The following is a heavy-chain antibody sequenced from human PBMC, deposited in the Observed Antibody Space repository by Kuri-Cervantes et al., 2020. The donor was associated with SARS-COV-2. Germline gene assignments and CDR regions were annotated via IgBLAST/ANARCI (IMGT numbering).Heavy chain of an antibody. CDR3: AKMETANLDY. J-gene: IGHJ4*02. CDR1: TFTFSTYG. V-gene: IGHV3-30*02. Sequence: LSLTCAASTFTFSTYGMHWVRQAPGKRLEWVGFVRRDGSNYYYADSEKGRFTISRDNSKNSLYLEMNSLRPEDTAVYYCAKMETANLDYWGQGTLVTVSS. D-gene: IGHD3-3*01. CDR2: VRRDGSNY.